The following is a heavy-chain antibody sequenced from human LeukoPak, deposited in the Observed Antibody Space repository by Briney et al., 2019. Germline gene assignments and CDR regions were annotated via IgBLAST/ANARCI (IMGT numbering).Heavy chain of an antibody. J-gene: IGHJ3*02. CDR3: ARVRLAAAGPNAFDI. V-gene: IGHV3-21*01. Sequence: GGSLRLSCAASGFTFSSYSMNWVRQAPGKGLEWVSSISSSSSYIYYADSVKGRFTISRDNAKNSLYLQMNSLRAEDTAVYYCARVRLAAAGPNAFDIWGQGTMVTVSS. CDR1: GFTFSSYS. D-gene: IGHD6-13*01. CDR2: ISSSSSYI.